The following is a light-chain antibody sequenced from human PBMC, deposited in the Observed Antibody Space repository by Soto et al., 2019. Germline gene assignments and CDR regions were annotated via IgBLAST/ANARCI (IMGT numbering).Light chain of an antibody. Sequence: QSALTQPASVSGSLGQSITISCTGTSSDIGGYKYVSWYQQRPGKAPKLIIFEVSNRPSGVSDRFSGSNSGNTASLTISGLQAEDEADYYCTSYSRYRVLVFGGGTKLTVL. V-gene: IGLV2-14*01. CDR3: TSYSRYRVLV. CDR1: SSDIGGYKY. J-gene: IGLJ3*02. CDR2: EVS.